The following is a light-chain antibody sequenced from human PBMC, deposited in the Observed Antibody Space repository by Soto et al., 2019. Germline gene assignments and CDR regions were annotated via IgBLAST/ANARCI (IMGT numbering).Light chain of an antibody. V-gene: IGKV3-11*01. CDR1: QSVSTY. CDR3: QQRSNWPLT. CDR2: DAF. Sequence: EIVLTQSPATLSLSPGERATLSCRASQSVSTYLGWYQQKPGQAPRLLIYDAFNRATGIPARFSGSGSGTDFTLTISNLEAEDFAVYYCQQRSNWPLTFGPGTKVDIK. J-gene: IGKJ3*01.